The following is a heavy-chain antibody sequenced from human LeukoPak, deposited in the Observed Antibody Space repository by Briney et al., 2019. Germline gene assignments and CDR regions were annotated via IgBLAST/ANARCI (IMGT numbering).Heavy chain of an antibody. CDR3: ARAPSEIGGYYPEYFRH. J-gene: IGHJ1*01. CDR2: IKSDGST. Sequence: GGSLRLSCAASGFTFSSYWMHWVRHAPGKGLVGVSRIKSDGSTSYADSVKGRFTVSRDNAKNTVSLQMNSLRAEDTGVYYCARAPSEIGGYYPEYFRHWGQGTLVIVSS. V-gene: IGHV3-74*01. CDR1: GFTFSSYW. D-gene: IGHD3-22*01.